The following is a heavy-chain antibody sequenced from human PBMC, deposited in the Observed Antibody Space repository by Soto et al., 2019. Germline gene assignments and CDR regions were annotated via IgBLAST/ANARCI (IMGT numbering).Heavy chain of an antibody. CDR3: ASGGTIFGVVTLLYYYGMDV. V-gene: IGHV1-69*01. Sequence: QVQLVQSGAEVKKPGSSVKVSCKASGGTFSSYAISWVRQAPGQGREWMGGIIPIFGTANYAQKFQGRVTITADESTSTAYMELSSLRSEDTAVYYCASGGTIFGVVTLLYYYGMDVWGQGTTVTVSS. CDR2: IIPIFGTA. D-gene: IGHD3-3*01. CDR1: GGTFSSYA. J-gene: IGHJ6*02.